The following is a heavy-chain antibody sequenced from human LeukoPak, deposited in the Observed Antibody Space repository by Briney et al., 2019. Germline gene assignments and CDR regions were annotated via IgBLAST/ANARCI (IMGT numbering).Heavy chain of an antibody. J-gene: IGHJ4*02. V-gene: IGHV1-2*02. D-gene: IGHD5-12*01. CDR1: GYTFTDYF. CDR2: INTNSGGT. CDR3: ARGRFSGYGAD. Sequence: GASVTVSCKASGYTFTDYFMHWVRQAPGQGIEWMGWINTNSGGTNFAQKFHGRVTMTRDTSIITAYMELSSLTSDDTAVYYCARGRFSGYGADWGQGTLVTVSS.